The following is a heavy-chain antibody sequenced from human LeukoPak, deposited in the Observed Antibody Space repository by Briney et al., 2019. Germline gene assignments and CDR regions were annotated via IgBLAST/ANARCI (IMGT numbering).Heavy chain of an antibody. D-gene: IGHD3-22*01. V-gene: IGHV3-23*01. Sequence: GGSLRLSCAASGFTFSSYAMSWVRQAPGKGLEWVSAISGSGGSTYYADSVKGRFTISRDNSKNTLYLQMNSLRAEDTAIYYCAKDLTMIVVVTTTSRGDYWGQGTLVTVSS. CDR3: AKDLTMIVVVTTTSRGDY. CDR2: ISGSGGST. CDR1: GFTFSSYA. J-gene: IGHJ4*02.